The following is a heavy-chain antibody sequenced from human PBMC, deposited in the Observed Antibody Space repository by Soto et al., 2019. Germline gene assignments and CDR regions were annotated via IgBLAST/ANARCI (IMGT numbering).Heavy chain of an antibody. J-gene: IGHJ4*02. CDR3: TTDHGLVGDTPRI. Sequence: EVQLVESGGGLVKPGGSLRLSCAASGFSFSNAWMNWVRQTPGKGLEWVGRVKTKTDGGTTDYGTPVKGRFTISRDDSKDTLYLHMNSLKTEDTAVYYCTTDHGLVGDTPRIWGQGTLVTVSS. V-gene: IGHV3-15*07. CDR1: GFSFSNAW. D-gene: IGHD1-26*01. CDR2: VKTKTDGGTT.